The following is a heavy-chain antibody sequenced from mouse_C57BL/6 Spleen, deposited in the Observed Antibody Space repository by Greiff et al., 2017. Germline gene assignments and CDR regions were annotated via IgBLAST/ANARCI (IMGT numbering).Heavy chain of an antibody. V-gene: IGHV1-82*01. D-gene: IGHD1-1*01. CDR2: IYPGDGDT. Sequence: QVQLQQSGPELVKPGASVKISCKASGYSFSSSWMNWVKQRPGKGLEWIGRIYPGDGDTNYHGKFKGKATLTADKSSSTAYMQHSSLTAEESAVYFCAQEGREAMDYWGQGTSVTVSS. CDR1: GYSFSSSW. CDR3: AQEGREAMDY. J-gene: IGHJ4*01.